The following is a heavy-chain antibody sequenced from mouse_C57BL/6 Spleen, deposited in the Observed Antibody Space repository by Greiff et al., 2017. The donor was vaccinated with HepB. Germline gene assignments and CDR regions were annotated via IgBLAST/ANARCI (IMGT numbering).Heavy chain of an antibody. Sequence: QVQLQQPGAELVKPGASVKVSCKASGYTFTSYWMHWVKQRPGQGLEWIGRIHPSDSDTNYNQKFKGKATLTVDKSSSTSYMQLISLTSEDSAVYYCAMGGPYWYFDVWGTGTTVTVSS. CDR1: GYTFTSYW. J-gene: IGHJ1*03. CDR2: IHPSDSDT. V-gene: IGHV1-74*01. CDR3: AMGGPYWYFDV.